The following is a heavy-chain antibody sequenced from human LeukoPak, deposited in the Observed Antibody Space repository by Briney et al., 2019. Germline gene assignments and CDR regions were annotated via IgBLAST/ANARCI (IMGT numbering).Heavy chain of an antibody. Sequence: GGSLRLSCAASGFTVSSNYMNWVRQAPGKGLEWVSSISSSSSYIYYADSVKGRFTISRDNAKNSLYLQMNSLRAEDTAVYYCARELGLAAAPCDYWGQGTLVTVSS. CDR3: ARELGLAAAPCDY. CDR2: ISSSSSYI. J-gene: IGHJ4*02. V-gene: IGHV3-21*01. CDR1: GFTVSSNY. D-gene: IGHD6-13*01.